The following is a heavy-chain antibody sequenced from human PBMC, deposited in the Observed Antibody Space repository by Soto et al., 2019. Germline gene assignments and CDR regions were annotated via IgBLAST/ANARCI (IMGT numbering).Heavy chain of an antibody. CDR2: IILPFGTA. J-gene: IGHJ4*02. CDR3: SRGPEYAGYIVY. D-gene: IGHD5-18*01. Sequence: SVKVSCKASGGTFSNYATSCVRQAPGQGLEWMGGIILPFGTANYAQRFKGRVTITADESMTTAYMELSGLRSEDTAVYYCSRGPEYAGYIVYWGKRSLVSVS. CDR1: GGTFSNYA. V-gene: IGHV1-69*13.